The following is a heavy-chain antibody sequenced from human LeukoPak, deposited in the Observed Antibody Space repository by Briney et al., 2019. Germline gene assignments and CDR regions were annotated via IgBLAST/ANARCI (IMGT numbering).Heavy chain of an antibody. CDR2: ISGSGGST. J-gene: IGHJ4*02. CDR3: AKGDCSSTSCSLGY. V-gene: IGHV3-23*01. CDR1: GFTFSSYA. Sequence: PGGSLRLSCAASGFTFSSYAVTWVRQAPGEGVGWVSSISGSGGSTYYADSVKGRFTISRDNSKNTLFLQFNSLRAEDTAVYYCAKGDCSSTSCSLGYWGQGTLVTVSP. D-gene: IGHD2-2*01.